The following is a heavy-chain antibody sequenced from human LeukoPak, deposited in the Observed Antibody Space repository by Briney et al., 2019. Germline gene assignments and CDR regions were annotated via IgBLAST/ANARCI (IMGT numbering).Heavy chain of an antibody. D-gene: IGHD3-10*01. J-gene: IGHJ4*02. CDR3: AREDYGSGSYPLDY. CDR1: GFTFSSFA. V-gene: IGHV3-64*01. Sequence: PGGSLRLSCAASGFTFSSFALHWVRQAPGKGLEYVSAISSNGRNTYYANSVKGRFTISRDNSKNTLYLQMGSRRAEDMAVYYCAREDYGSGSYPLDYWGQGTLVTVSS. CDR2: ISSNGRNT.